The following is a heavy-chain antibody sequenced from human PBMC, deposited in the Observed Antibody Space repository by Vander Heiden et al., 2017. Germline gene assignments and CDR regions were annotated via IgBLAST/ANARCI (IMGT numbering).Heavy chain of an antibody. J-gene: IGHJ3*02. V-gene: IGHV3-48*01. CDR2: ISNSGSRV. CDR1: GFSFRGDR. Sequence: EVQLVESGGALVQPGGSLSISCDGSGFSFRGDRLNGVRQAQGKGLEWISYISNSGSRVNDADAVKGRFTIARDNAKNSLYLQMNSLRGDGTAVYYCASRYCSGGSCYRLDAFDIWGKGTMVTVSP. D-gene: IGHD2-15*01. CDR3: ASRYCSGGSCYRLDAFDI.